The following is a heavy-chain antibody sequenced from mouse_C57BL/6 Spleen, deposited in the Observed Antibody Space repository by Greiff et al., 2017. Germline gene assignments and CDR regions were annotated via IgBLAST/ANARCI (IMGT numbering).Heavy chain of an antibody. D-gene: IGHD2-12*01. CDR3: TVGSYYHYCDY. J-gene: IGHJ2*01. CDR1: GFTFSNYW. CDR2: IRLKSDNYAT. V-gene: IGHV6-3*01. Sequence: EVKLMESGGGLVQPGGSIKLSCVASGFTFSNYWMNWVRQSPEKGLEWVSQIRLKSDNYATHYAESVKGRFTISRDDSKSSVYLQMNNLRAEDTVIYYCTVGSYYHYCDYWGEGATLTVSS.